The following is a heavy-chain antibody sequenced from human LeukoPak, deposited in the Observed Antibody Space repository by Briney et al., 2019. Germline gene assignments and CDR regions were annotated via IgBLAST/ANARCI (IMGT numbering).Heavy chain of an antibody. CDR2: MRGSGGST. CDR1: GFTFSNYA. CDR3: AKVGDSSGYYPTYFDY. V-gene: IGHV3-23*01. Sequence: GGSLRLSCAASGFTFSNYAMSWVRQGPGKGLEWVAAMRGSGGSTYYADSVKGRFTISRDTSKNTLYLQMNSLRAEDTAVYYCAKVGDSSGYYPTYFDYWGQGTLVTVSS. D-gene: IGHD3-22*01. J-gene: IGHJ4*02.